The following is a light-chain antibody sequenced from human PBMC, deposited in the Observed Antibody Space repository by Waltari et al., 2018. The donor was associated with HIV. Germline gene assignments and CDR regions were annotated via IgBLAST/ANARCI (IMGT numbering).Light chain of an antibody. CDR2: AQN. CDR1: SLRTHH. Sequence: SSELTQDPAVSVGLRQTVTITCRGDSLRTHHTSWYQQKPGQAPILVIYAQNKRPSGISDRFSGFTSGNTASLTITGVQAGDDADYFCMSRDTGGNLLVFGGGTKLTVL. J-gene: IGLJ2*01. CDR3: MSRDTGGNLLV. V-gene: IGLV3-19*01.